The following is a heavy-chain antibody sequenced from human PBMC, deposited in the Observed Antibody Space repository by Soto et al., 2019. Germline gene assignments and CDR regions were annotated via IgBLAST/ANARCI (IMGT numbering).Heavy chain of an antibody. CDR3: TRDPRRTTGTTGFFDP. D-gene: IGHD4-4*01. CDR1: GFTFGNYS. Sequence: GGSLRLSCTASGFTFGNYSMGWFRQAPGKGLEWVGFIRSKAYGGTTEYAASVKGRFTISRDDSKNIAYLQMNSLKTEDTAVYYCTRDPRRTTGTTGFFDPWGQGTLVTVSS. V-gene: IGHV3-49*03. J-gene: IGHJ5*02. CDR2: IRSKAYGGTT.